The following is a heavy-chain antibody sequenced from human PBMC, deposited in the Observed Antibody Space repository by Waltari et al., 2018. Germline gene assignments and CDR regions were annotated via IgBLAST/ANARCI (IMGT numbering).Heavy chain of an antibody. CDR2: ITGYGALT. CDR1: GFIFSTYW. V-gene: IGHV3-74*01. J-gene: IGHJ2*01. D-gene: IGHD7-27*01. CDR3: ATESLGAGHRYFEV. Sequence: EAQLVESGGDVVQPGGSLRLSCVGSGFIFSTYWMHWLRQDPGKGLVWVSRITGYGALTFYADSVKGRFTISRDNARNTLSLEMNNVRDEDTAIYYCATESLGAGHRYFEVWGRGTLVTVSS.